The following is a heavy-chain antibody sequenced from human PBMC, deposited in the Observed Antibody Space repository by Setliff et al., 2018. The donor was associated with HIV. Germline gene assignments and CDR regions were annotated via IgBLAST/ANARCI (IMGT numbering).Heavy chain of an antibody. J-gene: IGHJ4*02. Sequence: PGGSLRLSCAASGFTFSSYTMNWVRQAPGKGLEWGSSISYSTGYIYYADSVKDRFTISRDNSKNTLYLQMNSLTTDDTAVYYCAKDGQRVGYGSDFDYWGQGTLVTVPS. CDR1: GFTFSSYT. D-gene: IGHD5-18*01. V-gene: IGHV3-21*01. CDR3: AKDGQRVGYGSDFDY. CDR2: ISYSTGYI.